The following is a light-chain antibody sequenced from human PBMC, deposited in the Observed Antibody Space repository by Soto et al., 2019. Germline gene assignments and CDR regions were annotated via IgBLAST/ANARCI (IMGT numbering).Light chain of an antibody. CDR2: DAS. Sequence: DIHMTQSPSTLSPSVGDRVTITCRASQSVYTWLAWYQQIPGKAPKLLIYDASALASGVPSRFSGRGSGTDFTLTINSLQPDDFATYYCQQYNTYPWTFGQGTRV. CDR3: QQYNTYPWT. V-gene: IGKV1-5*01. J-gene: IGKJ1*01. CDR1: QSVYTW.